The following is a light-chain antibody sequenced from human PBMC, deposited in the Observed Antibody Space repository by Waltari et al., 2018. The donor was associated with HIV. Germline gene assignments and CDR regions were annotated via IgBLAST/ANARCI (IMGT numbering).Light chain of an antibody. CDR1: QSITDH. Sequence: EIVMTQSPGTLSVSLGERATLSCRASQSITDHCACDQQRAGQPPRRLIYAASSRASGIPARFSGSGAGTEFTLTISTLQSEDFAVYYCQQYITWPRTFGQGTKVDIK. CDR3: QQYITWPRT. V-gene: IGKV3D-15*01. CDR2: AAS. J-gene: IGKJ1*01.